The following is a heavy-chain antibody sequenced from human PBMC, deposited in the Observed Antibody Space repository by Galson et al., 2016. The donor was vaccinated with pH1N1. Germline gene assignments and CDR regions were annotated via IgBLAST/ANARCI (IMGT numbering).Heavy chain of an antibody. CDR2: IYWDDDN. Sequence: PALVKPTQTLTLTCTFSGFSLTTRGVGVSWIRQPPGKALEWLAVIYWDDDNRYSPSLKRRLTITKDTSKNQVVLTMTNLDPVDTATYYCVQSGHGDYVGYFDYWGQGTLVSVSS. CDR1: GFSLTTRGVG. CDR3: VQSGHGDYVGYFDY. V-gene: IGHV2-5*02. J-gene: IGHJ4*02. D-gene: IGHD4-17*01.